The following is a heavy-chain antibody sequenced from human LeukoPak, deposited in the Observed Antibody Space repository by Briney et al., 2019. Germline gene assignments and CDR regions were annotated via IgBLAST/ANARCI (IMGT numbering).Heavy chain of an antibody. V-gene: IGHV4-59*01. J-gene: IGHJ4*02. Sequence: PSEALSLTCTVSGDSMSNYYWNWIRQPPGKGPEWIGYIYYSGNTNYNPSLKSRVTISVDTSKNQFSLKLSSVTAADTAVYYCARVCYDSSCDYWGQGTLVTVSS. CDR1: GDSMSNYY. CDR3: ARVCYDSSCDY. CDR2: IYYSGNT. D-gene: IGHD3-22*01.